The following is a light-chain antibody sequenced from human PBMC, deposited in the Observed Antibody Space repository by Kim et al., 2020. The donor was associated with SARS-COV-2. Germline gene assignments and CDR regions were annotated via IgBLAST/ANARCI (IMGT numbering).Light chain of an antibody. J-gene: IGLJ1*01. Sequence: SPGQSITISCTGTRSDVGGYNYVSWYQQHPGKAPKLMIYDVSNRPSGVSNRFSGSKSGNTASLTISGLQAEDEADYYCSSYTSTYVFGTGTKVTVL. CDR3: SSYTSTYV. CDR2: DVS. CDR1: RSDVGGYNY. V-gene: IGLV2-14*03.